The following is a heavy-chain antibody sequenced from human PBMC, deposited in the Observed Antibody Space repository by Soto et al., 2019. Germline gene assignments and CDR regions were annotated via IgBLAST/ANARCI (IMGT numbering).Heavy chain of an antibody. V-gene: IGHV5-51*01. Sequence: PGQALKISCEAAGYRFTSNCIGRVRQRPGKGLEWMGIIYPDDSHTRYFPPFQRQVTISADKSISTAYLQWRSLQASDTAMYYCATLTSPSVSWGQGTLVTVS. CDR1: GYRFTSNC. CDR3: ATLTSPSVS. J-gene: IGHJ5*02. CDR2: IYPDDSHT. D-gene: IGHD3-9*01.